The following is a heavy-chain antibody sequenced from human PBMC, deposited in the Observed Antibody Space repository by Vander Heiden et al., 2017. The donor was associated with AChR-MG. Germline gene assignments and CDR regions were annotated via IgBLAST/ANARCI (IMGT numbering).Heavy chain of an antibody. J-gene: IGHJ4*02. Sequence: QVTLRESGPALVQPTQTLPLPCTFSGFQLSTSGMCVTWIRQPPGKALEWLARIDWDDDKYYSTSLKTRLTISKDTSKNQVVLTMTNMDPVDTATYYCARIKRGYGDSQPFDYWGQGTLVTVSS. D-gene: IGHD4-17*01. V-gene: IGHV2-70*15. CDR1: GFQLSTSGMC. CDR2: IDWDDDK. CDR3: ARIKRGYGDSQPFDY.